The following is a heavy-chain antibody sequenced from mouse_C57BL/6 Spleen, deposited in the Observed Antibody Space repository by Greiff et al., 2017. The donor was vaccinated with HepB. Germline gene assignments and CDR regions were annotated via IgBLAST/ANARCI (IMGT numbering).Heavy chain of an antibody. Sequence: EVQLQQSGPELVKPGASVKISCKASGYTFTDYYMNWVKQSHGKSLEWIGDINPNNGGTSYNQKFKGKATLTVDKSSSTAYMELRSLTSEDSAVYYCSSSPIALTPWYIDVWGTGTTVTVSS. CDR3: SSSPIALTPWYIDV. V-gene: IGHV1-26*01. CDR2: INPNNGGT. CDR1: GYTFTDYY. D-gene: IGHD6-5*01. J-gene: IGHJ1*03.